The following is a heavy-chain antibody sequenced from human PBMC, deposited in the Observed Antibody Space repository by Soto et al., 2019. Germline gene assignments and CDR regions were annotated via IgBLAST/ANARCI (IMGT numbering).Heavy chain of an antibody. D-gene: IGHD6-19*01. Sequence: EVQLVESGGGLVQPGGSLRLSCAASGFTFSSYWMSWVRQAPGKGLEWVANIKQDGSEKYYVDSVKGRFTISRDNAKNSLYLQMNSLRAEDTAVYYCAREQVQWLRAWFDPWGQGTLVTVSS. V-gene: IGHV3-7*04. J-gene: IGHJ5*02. CDR1: GFTFSSYW. CDR2: IKQDGSEK. CDR3: AREQVQWLRAWFDP.